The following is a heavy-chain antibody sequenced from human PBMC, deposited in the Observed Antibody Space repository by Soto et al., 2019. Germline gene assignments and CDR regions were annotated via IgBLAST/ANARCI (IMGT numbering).Heavy chain of an antibody. CDR3: AKDAVSGDGIWLLDS. V-gene: IGHV3-23*01. J-gene: IGHJ4*02. Sequence: PGGSLRLSCTASGVTFGDYTVNWFRQAPGKGLEWVSSLLRSGSTTYYADSVKGRFTISSDISANSLYLQMDSLRAEDTAVYYCAKDAVSGDGIWLLDSWGQGTVVTVSS. D-gene: IGHD4-17*01. CDR1: GVTFGDYT. CDR2: LLRSGSTT.